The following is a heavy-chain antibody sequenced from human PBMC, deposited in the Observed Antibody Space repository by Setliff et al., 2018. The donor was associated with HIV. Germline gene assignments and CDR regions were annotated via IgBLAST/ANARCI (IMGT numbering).Heavy chain of an antibody. CDR1: GFTFSDCS. CDR3: ARDLSYDYDRSSDTFDY. V-gene: IGHV3-48*01. J-gene: IGHJ4*02. D-gene: IGHD3-22*01. CDR2: ITSTGSTI. Sequence: GGSLRLSCAASGFTFSDCSMNWVRQAPGKGLEWISYITSTGSTIFYADSVKGRFTISRDNDKNSVHLQMNSLRAEDTAVYYCARDLSYDYDRSSDTFDYWGQGTLVTVS.